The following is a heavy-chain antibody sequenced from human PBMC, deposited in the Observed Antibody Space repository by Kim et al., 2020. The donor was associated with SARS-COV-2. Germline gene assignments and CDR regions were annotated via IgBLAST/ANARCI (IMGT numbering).Heavy chain of an antibody. J-gene: IGHJ5*02. CDR1: GYSISSGYY. V-gene: IGHV4-38-2*02. D-gene: IGHD2-2*02. CDR3: ARDGPPVPAAIGNWFDP. CDR2: IYHSGST. Sequence: SETLSLTCTVSGYSISSGYYWGWIRQPPGKGLEWIGSIYHSGSTYYNPSLKSRVTISVDTSKNQFSLKLSSVTAADTAVYYCARDGPPVPAAIGNWFDP.